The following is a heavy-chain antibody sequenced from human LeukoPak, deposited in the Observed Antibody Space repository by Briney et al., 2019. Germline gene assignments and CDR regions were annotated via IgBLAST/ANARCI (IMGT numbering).Heavy chain of an antibody. V-gene: IGHV3-23*01. J-gene: IGHJ4*02. D-gene: IGHD1-26*01. CDR1: GFTFSSYA. CDR2: ISGSGGST. CDR3: ARDRVGASKAPFDY. Sequence: GGSLRLSCAASGFTFSSYAMSWVRQAPGKGLEWVSAISGSGGSTYYADSVKGRFTISRDNAKNSLYLQMNSLRAEDTAVYYCARDRVGASKAPFDYWGQGTLVTVSS.